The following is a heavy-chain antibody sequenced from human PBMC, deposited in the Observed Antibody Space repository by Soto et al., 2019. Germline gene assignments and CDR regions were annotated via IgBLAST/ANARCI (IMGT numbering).Heavy chain of an antibody. CDR1: GFTFSTYA. V-gene: IGHV3-64*01. D-gene: IGHD4-17*01. CDR2: ITSSGGST. J-gene: IGHJ4*02. CDR3: ARASYYGDYYCDY. Sequence: EVQLVESGGGLVQPGGSLRLSCAASGFTFSTYAMHWVRQAPGKGLEYVSVITSSGGSTNYANSVKGRFTISRDNSKNTLYLQMGSLRAEDMAVYYCARASYYGDYYCDYWGQGTLVTVSS.